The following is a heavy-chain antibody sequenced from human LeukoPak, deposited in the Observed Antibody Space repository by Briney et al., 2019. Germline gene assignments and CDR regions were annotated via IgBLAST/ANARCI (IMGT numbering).Heavy chain of an antibody. CDR2: ISYDGSNE. CDR3: ARVTFGVVIYYFDY. J-gene: IGHJ4*02. V-gene: IGHV3-30-3*01. D-gene: IGHD3-3*01. Sequence: GRSLRLSCAASGFTFSSYAVHWVRQAPGKGLEWVAVISYDGSNEYYAESVKGRFTIFRDNSKNTLYLQMNSLRAEDTAVYYCARVTFGVVIYYFDYWGQGTLVTASS. CDR1: GFTFSSYA.